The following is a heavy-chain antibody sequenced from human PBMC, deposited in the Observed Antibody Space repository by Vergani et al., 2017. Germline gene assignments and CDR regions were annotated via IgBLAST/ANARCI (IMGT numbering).Heavy chain of an antibody. CDR2: FSGSGGST. J-gene: IGHJ5*02. CDR3: ARVPRYCSSTSCSRHYRGWFDP. V-gene: IGHV3-23*01. D-gene: IGHD2-2*01. Sequence: EVQLLESGGGFVQPGGSLRLSCAASGITFSNYTMSWVRQAPGKGLEWVSAFSGSGGSTHYADSVKGRFTISRDKFKHTLYLQMNSLRAEDTAVYYCARVPRYCSSTSCSRHYRGWFDPWGQGTLVTVSS. CDR1: GITFSNYT.